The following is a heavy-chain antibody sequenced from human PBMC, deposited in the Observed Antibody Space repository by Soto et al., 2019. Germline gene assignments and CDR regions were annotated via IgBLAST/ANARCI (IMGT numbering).Heavy chain of an antibody. CDR3: ARYEEVPAEIYYYYMDV. D-gene: IGHD2-2*01. CDR2: ISAYNGNT. Sequence: ASVKVSCKASGYTFTSYGISWVRQAPGQGLEWMGWISAYNGNTNYAQKNQGRVTMTTDTSTSTAYMELRSLRSDDTSVYYCARYEEVPAEIYYYYMDVWGKGTTVTVSS. CDR1: GYTFTSYG. J-gene: IGHJ6*03. V-gene: IGHV1-18*01.